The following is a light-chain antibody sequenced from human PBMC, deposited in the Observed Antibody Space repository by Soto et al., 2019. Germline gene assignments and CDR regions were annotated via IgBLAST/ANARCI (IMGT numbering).Light chain of an antibody. CDR2: TAS. Sequence: DIRMTQSPSSLSASAGDTVTITCRASQSISSHLNWYQQKPGKAPNLLMYTASNLQSGVPSRFSGSGSGTDFTLTISSLQPEDFATYYCQQSYSTPISFGQGTRLEIK. CDR3: QQSYSTPIS. J-gene: IGKJ5*01. CDR1: QSISSH. V-gene: IGKV1-39*01.